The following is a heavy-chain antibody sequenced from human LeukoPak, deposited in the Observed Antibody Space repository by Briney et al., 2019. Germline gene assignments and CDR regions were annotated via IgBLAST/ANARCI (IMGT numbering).Heavy chain of an antibody. CDR1: GFTFSDYY. V-gene: IGHV3-11*04. CDR2: ISSSGSTI. D-gene: IGHD6-19*01. CDR3: AREHSAQWLGIYYYYYYMDV. Sequence: PGGSLRLSCAASGFTFSDYYMSWIRQAPGKGLEWVSYISSSGSTIYYADSVKGRFTISRDNAKNSLYLQMNSLRAEDTAVYYCAREHSAQWLGIYYYYYYMDVWGKGTTVTVSS. J-gene: IGHJ6*03.